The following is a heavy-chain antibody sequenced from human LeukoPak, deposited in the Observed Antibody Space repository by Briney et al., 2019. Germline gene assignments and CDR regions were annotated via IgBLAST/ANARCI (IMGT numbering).Heavy chain of an antibody. V-gene: IGHV3-21*01. CDR3: ARDRTAVAGGFIIDP. D-gene: IGHD6-19*01. J-gene: IGHJ5*02. CDR1: GFTFSSYS. Sequence: GGSLRLSCAASGFTFSSYSMHWVRQAPGKGLEWVSSISSSSSYIYYADSVKGRFTISRDNAKNSLYLQMNSLRAEDTAVYYCARDRTAVAGGFIIDPWGQGTLVTVSS. CDR2: ISSSSSYI.